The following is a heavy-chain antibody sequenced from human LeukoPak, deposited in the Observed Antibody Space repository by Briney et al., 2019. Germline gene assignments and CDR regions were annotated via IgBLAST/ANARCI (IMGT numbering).Heavy chain of an antibody. V-gene: IGHV1-46*01. D-gene: IGHD5-12*01. CDR1: GYTFTSYY. J-gene: IGHJ5*02. CDR2: INPSGGST. Sequence: ASVKVSCKASGYTFTSYYMHWVRQAPGQGLEWMGIINPSGGSTSYAQKFQGRVTITTDESTSTAYMELSSLRSADTAVYYCARDLGGYLRSNWFDPWGQGTLVTVSS. CDR3: ARDLGGYLRSNWFDP.